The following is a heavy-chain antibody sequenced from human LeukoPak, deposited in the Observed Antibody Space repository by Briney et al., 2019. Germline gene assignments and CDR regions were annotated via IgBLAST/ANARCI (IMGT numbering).Heavy chain of an antibody. CDR2: IIPIFGTA. V-gene: IGHV1-69*01. J-gene: IGHJ6*02. CDR3: ARTTTQYYYYYYGMDV. Sequence: ASVKVSCKASGGTFSSYAISWVRQAPGQGPEWMGGIIPIFGTANYAQKFQGRVTITADESTSTAYMELSSLRSEDTAVYYCARTTTQYYYYYYGMDVWGQGTTVTVSS. D-gene: IGHD4-11*01. CDR1: GGTFSSYA.